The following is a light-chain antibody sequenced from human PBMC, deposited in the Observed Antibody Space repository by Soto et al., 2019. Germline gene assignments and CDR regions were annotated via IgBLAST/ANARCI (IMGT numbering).Light chain of an antibody. Sequence: EIVLTQSPATLSFSTGERATLSCRASQSVSTYLAWYQQRPGQAHRLLIYDASYRATDIPPRFSGSGSGTDFTLTISSLEPEDFAVYYCQQRRSWPPTITFGQGTRLDIK. V-gene: IGKV3-11*01. J-gene: IGKJ5*01. CDR3: QQRRSWPPTIT. CDR2: DAS. CDR1: QSVSTY.